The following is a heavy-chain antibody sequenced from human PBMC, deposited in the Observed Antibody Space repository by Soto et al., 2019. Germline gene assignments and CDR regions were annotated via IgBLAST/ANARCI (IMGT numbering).Heavy chain of an antibody. CDR1: GGSVSSGSYY. Sequence: SETLSLTCTVSGGSVSSGSYYWSWIRQPPGKGLEWIGYIYYSGSTNYNPSLKSRVPISVDTSKNQFSLKLSSVTAADTAVYYCARDVPAWPRYYYYYGMDVWGQGTTVTVSS. D-gene: IGHD2-2*01. J-gene: IGHJ6*02. CDR2: IYYSGST. V-gene: IGHV4-61*01. CDR3: ARDVPAWPRYYYYYGMDV.